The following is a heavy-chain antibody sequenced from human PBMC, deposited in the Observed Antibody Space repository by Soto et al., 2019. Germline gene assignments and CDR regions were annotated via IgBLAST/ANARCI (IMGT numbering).Heavy chain of an antibody. CDR3: AREIGSSWQPFLSTLYYYYGMDV. Sequence: ASVKVSCKASGGTFSSYAISWVRQAPGQGLEWMGGIIPIFGTANYAQKFQGGVTITGDESTSTAYMELSSLRSEDTAVYYCAREIGSSWQPFLSTLYYYYGMDVWGQGTTVTVSS. CDR1: GGTFSSYA. D-gene: IGHD6-13*01. J-gene: IGHJ6*02. CDR2: IIPIFGTA. V-gene: IGHV1-69*13.